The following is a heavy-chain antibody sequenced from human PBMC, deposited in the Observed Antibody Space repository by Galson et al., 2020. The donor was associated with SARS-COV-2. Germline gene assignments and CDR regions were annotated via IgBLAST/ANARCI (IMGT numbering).Heavy chain of an antibody. CDR1: GGSISSGSYY. V-gene: IGHV4-61*02. D-gene: IGHD6-19*01. CDR2: IYTSGST. CDR3: AYGVVAGTGY. Sequence: SETLSLTCTVSGGSISSGSYYWRWIRKPAGKGLEWIGSIYTSGSTNYNPSLQSRVTISIDTSKNQFSLELTSVTAADTAVYFCAYGVVAGTGYWGQGILVTVSS. J-gene: IGHJ4*02.